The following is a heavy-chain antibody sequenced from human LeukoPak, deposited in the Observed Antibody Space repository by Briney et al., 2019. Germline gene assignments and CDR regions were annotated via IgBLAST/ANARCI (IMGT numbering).Heavy chain of an antibody. CDR3: AKRPDSSGFNRLDY. Sequence: GGSLRLSCVASEFTFNDYAMNWVRRAPGKGLEWVAAMSATTQKTYYADSVRGRFTISRDNSKNTLYLQMNSLRAEDTAVYYCAKRPDSSGFNRLDYWGQGTLVTVSS. J-gene: IGHJ4*02. V-gene: IGHV3-23*01. CDR2: MSATTQKT. CDR1: EFTFNDYA. D-gene: IGHD3-22*01.